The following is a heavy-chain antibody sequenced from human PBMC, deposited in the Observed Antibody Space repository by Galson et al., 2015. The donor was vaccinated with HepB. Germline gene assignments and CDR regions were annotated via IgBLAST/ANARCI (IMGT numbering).Heavy chain of an antibody. V-gene: IGHV3-33*01. Sequence: SLRLSCAASGFTFSSYGMHWVRQAPGKGLGWVAVIWYDGSNKYYADSVKGRFTISRDDSKNTLYLQMNSLRAEDTAVYYCARDQGQQLVLHHLLDFWGQGTLVTDSS. CDR1: GFTFSSYG. CDR2: IWYDGSNK. CDR3: ARDQGQQLVLHHLLDF. D-gene: IGHD6-13*01. J-gene: IGHJ4*02.